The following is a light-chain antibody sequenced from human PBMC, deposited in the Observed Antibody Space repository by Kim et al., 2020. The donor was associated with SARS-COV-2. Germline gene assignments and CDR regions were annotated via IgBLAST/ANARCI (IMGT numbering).Light chain of an antibody. Sequence: GQSLAPSCTGSSSDCGGYSLVSRHQQYPSKAPKIMIYDVTKRPSGVSNLFSGSKSGNTASLTISGLQAEDEADYYCSSYTSTNTLVFGGGTQLTVL. V-gene: IGLV2-14*04. CDR3: SSYTSTNTLV. CDR2: DVT. CDR1: SSDCGGYSL. J-gene: IGLJ2*01.